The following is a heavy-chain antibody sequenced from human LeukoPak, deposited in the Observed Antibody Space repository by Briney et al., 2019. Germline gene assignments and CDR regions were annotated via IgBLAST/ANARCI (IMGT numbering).Heavy chain of an antibody. J-gene: IGHJ4*02. V-gene: IGHV3-7*04. CDR2: IKQDGSEK. CDR3: ARYDYGSGSYDY. CDR1: GFTFSYYW. Sequence: GGSLRLSCAASGFTFSYYWMHWVRQAPGKGLEWVAKIKQDGSEKYYVDSVKGRFTISRDNAKNSLYLQMNSLRAEDTAVYYCARYDYGSGSYDYWGQGTLVTVSS. D-gene: IGHD3-10*01.